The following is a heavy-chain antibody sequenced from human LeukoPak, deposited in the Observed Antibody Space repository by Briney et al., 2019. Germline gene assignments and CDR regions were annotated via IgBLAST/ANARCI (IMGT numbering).Heavy chain of an antibody. D-gene: IGHD3-10*01. Sequence: GGSLRLSCAASGFTFSNYAMNWVRQAPGKGLEWVAVISYDGSNKYYADSVKGRFTISRDNSKNTLYLQMNSLRAEDTAVYYCASSSGHVYYFDYWGQGTLVTVSS. CDR3: ASSSGHVYYFDY. V-gene: IGHV3-30-3*01. CDR1: GFTFSNYA. J-gene: IGHJ4*02. CDR2: ISYDGSNK.